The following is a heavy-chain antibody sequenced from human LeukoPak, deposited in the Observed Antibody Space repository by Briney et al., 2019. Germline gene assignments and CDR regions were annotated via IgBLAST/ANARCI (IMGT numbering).Heavy chain of an antibody. V-gene: IGHV3-7*01. J-gene: IGHJ6*03. CDR1: GFTFSSYW. Sequence: GGSLRLSCAASGFTFSSYWMSWVRQAPGKGLEWVANIKQDGSEKYYVDSVKGRFTISRDNAKNSLYLQMNSLRAEDTAVYYCARHHYYDFWSGYYNYYYYMDVWGKGTTVTVSS. CDR3: ARHHYYDFWSGYYNYYYYMDV. D-gene: IGHD3-3*01. CDR2: IKQDGSEK.